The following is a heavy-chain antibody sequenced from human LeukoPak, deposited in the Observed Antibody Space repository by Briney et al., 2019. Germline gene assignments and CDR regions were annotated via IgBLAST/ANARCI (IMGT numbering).Heavy chain of an antibody. J-gene: IGHJ4*02. CDR1: GYTFTNYT. V-gene: IGHV1-18*01. CDR2: ISAYNGYT. Sequence: ASVKVSCKASGYTFTNYTVTWVRQAPGQGLEWMGWISAYNGYTNYAQNLLGRVTMTTDTSTNTAYMELRSLRSDDTAVYYCARVRDRMAGDQDYWGQGTLVTVSS. CDR3: ARVRDRMAGDQDY. D-gene: IGHD6-19*01.